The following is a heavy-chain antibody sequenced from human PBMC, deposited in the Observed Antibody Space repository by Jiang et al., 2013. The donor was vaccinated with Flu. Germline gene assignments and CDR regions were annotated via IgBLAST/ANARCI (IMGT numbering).Heavy chain of an antibody. CDR3: ARAGGTGLDFDL. Sequence: GAEVKKPGSSVKVSCKASGGTFSSYAISWVRQAPGQGLEWMGGISPMFGITKYAQKFQGRVTITADGSTSTAYMELSSLRSEDTAVYYCARAGGTGLDFDLWGRGTLVTVSS. V-gene: IGHV1-69*01. J-gene: IGHJ2*01. CDR1: GGTFSSYA. D-gene: IGHD3/OR15-3a*01. CDR2: ISPMFGIT.